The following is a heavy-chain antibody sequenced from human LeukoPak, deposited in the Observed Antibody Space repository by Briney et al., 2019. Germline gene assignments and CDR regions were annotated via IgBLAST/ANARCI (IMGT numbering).Heavy chain of an antibody. J-gene: IGHJ4*02. Sequence: PSETLSLTCTVSGGSISTSPFFWAWIRQPPGKGLEWIGAIYYSGNAYYNPSFGSRVAMFVDLSKNQFSLRLSSVTAADTAVYYSARHGNIVVVPTALGFDYWGQGILVTVSS. CDR3: ARHGNIVVVPTALGFDY. D-gene: IGHD2-15*01. CDR1: GGSISTSPFF. V-gene: IGHV4-39*01. CDR2: IYYSGNA.